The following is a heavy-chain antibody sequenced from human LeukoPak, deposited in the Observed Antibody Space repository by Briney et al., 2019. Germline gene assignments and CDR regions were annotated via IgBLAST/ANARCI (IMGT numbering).Heavy chain of an antibody. V-gene: IGHV1-46*01. Sequence: ASVKVSCQASGYTFTSYYIHWVRQAPGQGLAWMGVINPSGGGTSYAQKFQGRVTMTRDTSTSTVYMDLRSLRSEDTVVYFCARDMLAVPSNWFDPWGQGTLVTVSS. CDR1: GYTFTSYY. J-gene: IGHJ5*02. CDR2: INPSGGGT. D-gene: IGHD2-8*01. CDR3: ARDMLAVPSNWFDP.